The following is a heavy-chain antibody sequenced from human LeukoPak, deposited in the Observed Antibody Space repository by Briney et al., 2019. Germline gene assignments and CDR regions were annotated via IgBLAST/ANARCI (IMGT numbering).Heavy chain of an antibody. Sequence: SETLSLSCAVYGGSFSGYYRSWIRQPPGKGLEWVWEINDSGSTNYNPYLKSRGTISLNTSKNQISLKLSSVTAADTAVYYCATVHSYDSSGPPFDYWGQGNLVTVSA. CDR2: INDSGST. CDR1: GGSFSGYY. CDR3: ATVHSYDSSGPPFDY. J-gene: IGHJ4*02. V-gene: IGHV4-34*01. D-gene: IGHD3-22*01.